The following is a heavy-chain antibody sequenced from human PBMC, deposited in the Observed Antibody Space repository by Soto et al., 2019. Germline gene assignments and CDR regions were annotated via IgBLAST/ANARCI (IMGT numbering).Heavy chain of an antibody. V-gene: IGHV4-59*01. Sequence: SETLSLTCTGSGGSITNYYWSWIRQPPGKRLEYIGYMYYSGNTYYNPPLKSRDTISGDASKNQFSLKLRSVTAADTAVYYCVGGISEWGRNDFWGQGTLVTVSS. D-gene: IGHD3-3*01. J-gene: IGHJ4*02. CDR1: GGSITNYY. CDR3: VGGISEWGRNDF. CDR2: MYYSGNT.